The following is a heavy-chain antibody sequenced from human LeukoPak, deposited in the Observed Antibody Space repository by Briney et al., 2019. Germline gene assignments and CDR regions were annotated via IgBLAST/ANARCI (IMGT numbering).Heavy chain of an antibody. CDR3: AGNQYYYDSSGYYQGLDY. D-gene: IGHD3-22*01. CDR1: GGSISSGSYY. Sequence: TSQTLSLTCTVSGGSISSGSYYWSWIRQPAGKGLEWIGRIYTSGSTNYNPSLKSRVTISVDTSKNQFSLKLSSVTAADTAVYYCAGNQYYYDSSGYYQGLDYWGQGTLVTVSS. CDR2: IYTSGST. J-gene: IGHJ4*02. V-gene: IGHV4-61*02.